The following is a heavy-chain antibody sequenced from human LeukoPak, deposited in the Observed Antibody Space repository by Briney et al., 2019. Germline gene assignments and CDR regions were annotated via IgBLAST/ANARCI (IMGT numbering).Heavy chain of an antibody. Sequence: PSQTLSLTCTVSGGSISSGGYYWSWIRQHPGKGLEWIGYIYYSGSTYYNPSLKSRVTISVDTSKNQFSLKLSSVTAADTAFYYCARDRDSSGWFDYWGQGALVTVSS. CDR2: IYYSGST. D-gene: IGHD6-19*01. V-gene: IGHV4-31*03. CDR1: GGSISSGGYY. J-gene: IGHJ4*02. CDR3: ARDRDSSGWFDY.